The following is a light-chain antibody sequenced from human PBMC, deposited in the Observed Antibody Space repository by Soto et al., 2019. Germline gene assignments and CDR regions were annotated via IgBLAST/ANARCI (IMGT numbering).Light chain of an antibody. CDR2: DAS. J-gene: IGKJ5*01. CDR1: QSVSNY. Sequence: EIWLTQYPATLSLSPGERATLSCGASQSVSNYLAWYQQKPGQAPRLLISDASNMASGVPDRCNSSGSCTKFFLTIISLEHAEDAVYYCQQRSNWHPLTFGQGTRLEIK. CDR3: QQRSNWHPLT. V-gene: IGKV3-11*01.